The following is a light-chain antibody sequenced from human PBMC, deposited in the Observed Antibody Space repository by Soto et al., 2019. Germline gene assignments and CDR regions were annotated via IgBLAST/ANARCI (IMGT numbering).Light chain of an antibody. V-gene: IGLV2-18*02. CDR1: SSDVGSYNR. CDR2: DVS. J-gene: IGLJ1*01. CDR3: SSYTSSSTDV. Sequence: QSALTQPPSVSGSPGQSVTISCTGTSSDVGSYNRVSWYQQPPGTAPKVMIYDVSNRPSGVPDRFSGSKSGNTASLTISALQAEDESDYYCSSYTSSSTDVFGTGTKLTVL.